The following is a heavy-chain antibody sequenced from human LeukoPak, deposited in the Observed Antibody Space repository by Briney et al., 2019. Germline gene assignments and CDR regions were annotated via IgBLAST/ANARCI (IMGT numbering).Heavy chain of an antibody. J-gene: IGHJ3*02. V-gene: IGHV3-13*01. Sequence: GGSLRLSCAASGFTFSSYGMHWVRHATGKGLEWVSAIGTAGDTYYPGSVKGRFTISRENAKNPLYLQMNSLRAGDTAVYYCARIRTMALGAFDIWGQGTMVTVSS. CDR1: GFTFSSYG. CDR2: IGTAGDT. CDR3: ARIRTMALGAFDI.